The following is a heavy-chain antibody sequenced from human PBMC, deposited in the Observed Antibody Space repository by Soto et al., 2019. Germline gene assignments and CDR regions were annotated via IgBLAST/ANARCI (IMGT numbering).Heavy chain of an antibody. CDR3: ARDGALDY. CDR1: GFTFSSYA. D-gene: IGHD3-16*01. CDR2: ISYDGSNK. Sequence: QVQLVESGGGVVQPGRSLRLSCAASGFTFSSYAMHWVRQAPGKGLEWVAVISYDGSNKYYAASVKSRLTISRDNSKNTMYLKMNSLRAEDMAVYYCARDGALDYWGQGTLVTVSS. J-gene: IGHJ4*02. V-gene: IGHV3-30-3*01.